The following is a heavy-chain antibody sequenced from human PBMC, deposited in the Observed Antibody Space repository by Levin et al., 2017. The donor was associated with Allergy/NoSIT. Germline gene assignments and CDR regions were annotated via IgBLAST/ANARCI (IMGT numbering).Heavy chain of an antibody. CDR1: GITVSNNY. CDR2: MYSAGNT. Sequence: GGSLRLSCAASGITVSNNYMTWVRQAPGKGLEWVSVMYSAGNTYYADSVKGRFAISRDNSENTLYLQMNSLRPEDTAVYYCAAGGGYCSGGRCLPYDAFDIWGQGTMVTVSS. V-gene: IGHV3-66*02. CDR3: AAGGGYCSGGRCLPYDAFDI. J-gene: IGHJ3*02. D-gene: IGHD2-15*01.